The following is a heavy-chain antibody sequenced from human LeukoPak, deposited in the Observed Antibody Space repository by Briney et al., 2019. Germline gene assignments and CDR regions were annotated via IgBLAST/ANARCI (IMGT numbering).Heavy chain of an antibody. CDR2: IIPIFGTA. V-gene: IGHV1-69*05. Sequence: SVKVSCKASGGTFSSYAISWARQAPGQGLEWMGRIIPIFGTANYAQKFQGRVTITTDESTSTAYMELSSLRSEDTAVYYCARDNSMVRGVIITSPFDYWGQGTLVTVSS. CDR3: ARDNSMVRGVIITSPFDY. CDR1: GGTFSSYA. D-gene: IGHD3-10*01. J-gene: IGHJ4*02.